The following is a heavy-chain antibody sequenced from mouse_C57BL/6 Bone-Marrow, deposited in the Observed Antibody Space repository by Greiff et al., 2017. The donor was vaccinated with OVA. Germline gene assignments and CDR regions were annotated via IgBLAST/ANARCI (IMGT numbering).Heavy chain of an antibody. J-gene: IGHJ2*01. D-gene: IGHD1-1*01. V-gene: IGHV1-55*01. CDR2: IYPGSGST. CDR1: GYTFTTYW. Sequence: QVQLQQSGAELVKPGASVKSSSRASGYTFTTYWIPGVKQRPGQGLEWIGVIYPGSGSTNDNEKFKSKATLTVDTSSSTAYMQLSSLTSEDSAVYYCARRYYGSDFDYWGQGTTLTVSS. CDR3: ARRYYGSDFDY.